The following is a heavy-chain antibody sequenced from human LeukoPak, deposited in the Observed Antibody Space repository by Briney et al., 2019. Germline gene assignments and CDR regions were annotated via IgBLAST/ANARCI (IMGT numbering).Heavy chain of an antibody. CDR1: EYTFTSYY. CDR3: ARVLVGATFDY. J-gene: IGHJ4*02. D-gene: IGHD1-26*01. CDR2: INPSGGST. V-gene: IGHV1-46*03. Sequence: ASVKVSCKASEYTFTSYYMHWVRQAPGQGLEWMGIINPSGGSTSYAQKFQGRVTMTRDTSTSTVYMELSSLRSEDTAVYYCARVLVGATFDYWGQGTLVTVSS.